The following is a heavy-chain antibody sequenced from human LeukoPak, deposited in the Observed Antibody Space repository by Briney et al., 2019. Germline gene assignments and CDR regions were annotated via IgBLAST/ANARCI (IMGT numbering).Heavy chain of an antibody. CDR1: GFTFRSYE. J-gene: IGHJ4*02. V-gene: IGHV3-48*03. D-gene: IGHD5-24*01. CDR2: ISGGGEST. CDR3: ARRSGRRYEY. Sequence: GGSLRLSCAASGFTFRSYEMNWVRHDAGGGLEWVSHISGGGESTVYPDAVKGRFIISRDNTKNSLYLQMNSLRVEDTGVYYWARRSGRRYEYWGQGVLVTVSP.